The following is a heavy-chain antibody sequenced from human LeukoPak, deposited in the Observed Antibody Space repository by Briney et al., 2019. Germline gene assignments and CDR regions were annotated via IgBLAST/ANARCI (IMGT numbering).Heavy chain of an antibody. Sequence: SGTLSLTCTVGGGSISSSNWWGWVRQPPGKGLERIGEIYHSGSTNYNPSLKSRVTISVDKSKNQFSLKLSSVTAADTAVYYCARVDRYDSSGYSYYVDYWGQGTLVTVSS. CDR3: ARVDRYDSSGYSYYVDY. CDR2: IYHSGST. CDR1: GGSISSSNW. V-gene: IGHV4-4*02. J-gene: IGHJ4*02. D-gene: IGHD3-22*01.